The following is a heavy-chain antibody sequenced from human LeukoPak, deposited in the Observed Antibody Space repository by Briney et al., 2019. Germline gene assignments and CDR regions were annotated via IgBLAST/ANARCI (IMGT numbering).Heavy chain of an antibody. J-gene: IGHJ4*02. CDR3: ARGLYDFWSGTTLGFDY. D-gene: IGHD3-3*01. CDR2: INPNSGGT. CDR1: GYIFTGYY. V-gene: IGHV1-2*02. Sequence: ASVKVSCKASGYIFTGYYIHWVRQAPGQGLEWMGWINPNSGGTNYAQKFQGRVTMTRDTSISTAYMELSRLRSDDTAVYYCARGLYDFWSGTTLGFDYWGQGTLVTVSS.